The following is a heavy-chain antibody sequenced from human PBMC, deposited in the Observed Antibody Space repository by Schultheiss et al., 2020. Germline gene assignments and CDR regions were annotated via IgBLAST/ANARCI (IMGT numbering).Heavy chain of an antibody. V-gene: IGHV4-31*03. Sequence: SETLSLTCTVSGGSISSGGYYWSWIRQHPGKGLEWIGYIYHSGSTYYNPSLKSRVTISVDTSKNQFSLKLSSVTAADTAVYYCARRCLTGNVTFDYWGQGTLVTVSS. CDR2: IYHSGST. J-gene: IGHJ4*02. CDR1: GGSISSGGYY. CDR3: ARRCLTGNVTFDY. D-gene: IGHD1-20*01.